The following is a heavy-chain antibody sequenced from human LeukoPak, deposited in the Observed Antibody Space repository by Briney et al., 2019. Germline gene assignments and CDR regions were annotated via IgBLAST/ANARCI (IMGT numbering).Heavy chain of an antibody. CDR1: GFTFSTYG. CDR2: IWSDGSNK. J-gene: IGHJ4*02. CDR3: ASVCSGTSCHFDY. V-gene: IGHV3-33*01. Sequence: PGGSLRLSCAASGFTFSTYGMYWVRQAPGKGLEWVATIWSDGSNKYYADSVKGRFTISRDNFKNTLYLQMNSLRAEDTAVYYCASVCSGTSCHFDYWGQGTLVTVSS. D-gene: IGHD2-2*01.